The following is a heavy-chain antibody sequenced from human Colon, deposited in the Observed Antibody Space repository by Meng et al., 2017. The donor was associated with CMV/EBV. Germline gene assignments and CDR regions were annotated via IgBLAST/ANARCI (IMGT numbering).Heavy chain of an antibody. V-gene: IGHV2-5*02. CDR1: GLSLTTTGAG. CDR2: IHWDDDK. J-gene: IGHJ4*02. D-gene: IGHD2-8*02. Sequence: ITWTGAGPAMAKPNQPLTRTWTCSGLSLTTTGAGVARARQPPGKAPELLALIHWDDDKRYSPSLKNRLNITKDTSKNQVVFSMTDLDPADTGTFYCARHSLTILTDWGQGALVTVSS. CDR3: ARHSLTILTD.